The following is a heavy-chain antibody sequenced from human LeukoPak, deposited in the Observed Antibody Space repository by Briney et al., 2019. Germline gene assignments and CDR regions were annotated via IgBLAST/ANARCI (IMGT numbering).Heavy chain of an antibody. CDR3: TRYNNDHFDY. V-gene: IGHV3-33*01. J-gene: IGHJ4*02. CDR2: IAYDGSRA. Sequence: GGSLRLSCAGSGFTFGGYGMHWFRQTPGKGLEWVAVIAYDGSRAFYADSVKGRFTISRDNSKNTISVQMDDLRAEDTAVYYCTRYNNDHFDYWGQGTLVTVSS. D-gene: IGHD1-14*01. CDR1: GFTFGGYG.